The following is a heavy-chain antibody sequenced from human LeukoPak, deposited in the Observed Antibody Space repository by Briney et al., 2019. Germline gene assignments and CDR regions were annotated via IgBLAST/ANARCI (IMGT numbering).Heavy chain of an antibody. CDR1: GGTFSSYA. CDR3: AAHLGHYSKFDY. D-gene: IGHD3-10*01. V-gene: IGHV1-69*05. CDR2: IIPIFGTA. J-gene: IGHJ4*02. Sequence: SVTVSCTASGGTFSSYAISWVRQAPGEGLEGMGGIIPIFGTANYAQKFQGRVTITTDESTSTAYMELSSLRSEDTAVYYCAAHLGHYSKFDYWGQGTLVTVSS.